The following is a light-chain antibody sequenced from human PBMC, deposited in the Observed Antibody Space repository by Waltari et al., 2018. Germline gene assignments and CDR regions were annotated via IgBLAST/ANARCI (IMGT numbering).Light chain of an antibody. CDR1: QTVNSY. CDR3: QQRAIWPLT. J-gene: IGKJ4*01. CDR2: DAS. Sequence: IVLTQSPATLSLSPGERATLSCRASQTVNSYLAWYQHKPGQSPRLLIYDASNRATGIPARFSASGSGTDFTLTISSLETEDFAVYYCQQRAIWPLTFGGGTRVEIK. V-gene: IGKV3-11*01.